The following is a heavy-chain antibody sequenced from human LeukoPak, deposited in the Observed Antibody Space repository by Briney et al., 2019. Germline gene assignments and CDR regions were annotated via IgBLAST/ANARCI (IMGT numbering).Heavy chain of an antibody. V-gene: IGHV4-39*07. J-gene: IGHJ4*02. CDR1: GGSISSSSYY. CDR3: ARVSGWNPLEAAHLDY. Sequence: PSETLSLTCTVSGGSISSSSYYWGWLRQPPGTGLEWIGNIYYSGSTYYNPSLKSRVTTSVDTSKNQVSLKLSSVTAADTAVYYCARVSGWNPLEAAHLDYWGQGTLVTVSS. CDR2: IYYSGST. D-gene: IGHD6-19*01.